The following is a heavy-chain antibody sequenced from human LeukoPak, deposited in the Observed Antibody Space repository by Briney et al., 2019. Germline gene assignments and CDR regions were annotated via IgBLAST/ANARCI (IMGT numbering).Heavy chain of an antibody. V-gene: IGHV3-21*01. J-gene: IGHJ4*02. CDR2: ISSSSSYT. CDR3: ARVSTGDYDILSRGTLDY. CDR1: GFTFTSYG. Sequence: PGRSLRLSCAASGFTFTSYGMHWVRQAPGKGLEWVSSISSSSSYTYNADSVKGRFTISRDNAKNSLYLQMNSLRAEDTAVYYCARVSTGDYDILSRGTLDYWGQGTLVTVSS. D-gene: IGHD3-9*01.